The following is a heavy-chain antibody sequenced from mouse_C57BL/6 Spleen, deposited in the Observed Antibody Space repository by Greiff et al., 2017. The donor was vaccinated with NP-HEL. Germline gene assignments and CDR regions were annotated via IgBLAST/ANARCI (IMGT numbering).Heavy chain of an antibody. CDR3: GLFITTVVATGFDY. J-gene: IGHJ2*01. D-gene: IGHD1-1*01. Sequence: QVQLQESGAELARPGASVKLSCKASGYTFTSYGISWVKQRTGQGLEWIGEIYPRSGNTYYNEKFKGKATLTADKSSSTAYMELRSLTSEDSAVYFCGLFITTVVATGFDYWGQGTTLTVSS. V-gene: IGHV1-81*01. CDR1: GYTFTSYG. CDR2: IYPRSGNT.